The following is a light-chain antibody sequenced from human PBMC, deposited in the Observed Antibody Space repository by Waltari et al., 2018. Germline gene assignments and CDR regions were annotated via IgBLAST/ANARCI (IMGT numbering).Light chain of an antibody. CDR1: SRYVGGYNY. V-gene: IGLV2-14*03. J-gene: IGLJ2*01. CDR3: SSYTSSSTLEGVV. CDR2: DVS. Sequence: QSALTQPASVSGSPGQSITISCTGTSRYVGGYNYVSWYQQHPGKAPKLMIYDVSNRPSGVSNRFSGSKSGNTASLTISGLQAEDEADYYCSSYTSSSTLEGVVFGGGTKLTVL.